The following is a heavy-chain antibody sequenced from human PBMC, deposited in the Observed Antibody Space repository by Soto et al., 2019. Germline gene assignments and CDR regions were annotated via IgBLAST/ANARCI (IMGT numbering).Heavy chain of an antibody. CDR1: GFTFSSYA. Sequence: PGGSLRLSCAASGFTFSSYAMHWVRQAPGKGLEWVAVISYDGSNKYYADSVKGRFTISRDNSKNTLYLQMNSLRAEDTAVYYCARDHSLEMDVWGQGTTVTVSS. V-gene: IGHV3-30-3*01. CDR3: ARDHSLEMDV. D-gene: IGHD2-21*01. J-gene: IGHJ6*02. CDR2: ISYDGSNK.